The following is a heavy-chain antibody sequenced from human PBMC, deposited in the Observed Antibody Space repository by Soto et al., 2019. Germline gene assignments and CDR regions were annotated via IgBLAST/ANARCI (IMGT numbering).Heavy chain of an antibody. CDR2: IIPIFGTS. Sequence: QVQLVQSGAEVKKPGSSVKVSCKASGGTFSSYAISWVRQAPGQGLEWMGGIIPIFGTSNYAQKFQGRVTITADESTSTAYIELSSLRSEDTAVYYCARPLIVYANYYYYGMDVCGQGTTVTVSS. V-gene: IGHV1-69*01. D-gene: IGHD2-8*01. CDR3: ARPLIVYANYYYYGMDV. J-gene: IGHJ6*02. CDR1: GGTFSSYA.